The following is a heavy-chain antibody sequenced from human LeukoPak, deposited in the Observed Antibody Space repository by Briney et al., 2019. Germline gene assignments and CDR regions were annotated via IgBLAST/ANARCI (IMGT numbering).Heavy chain of an antibody. D-gene: IGHD2-2*01. Sequence: GGSLRLSCAASGFTFSSYAMSWVRQAPGKGLEWVSAISGSGGSTYYADSVKGRFTISRDNAKNSLYLQMNSLRAEDTAVYYCARESAVVPAAPDYWGQGTLVTVSS. J-gene: IGHJ4*02. V-gene: IGHV3-23*01. CDR2: ISGSGGST. CDR1: GFTFSSYA. CDR3: ARESAVVPAAPDY.